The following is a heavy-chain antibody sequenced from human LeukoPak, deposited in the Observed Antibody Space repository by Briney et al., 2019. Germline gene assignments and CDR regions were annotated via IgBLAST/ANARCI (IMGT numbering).Heavy chain of an antibody. CDR1: GFAFSNYG. CDR3: AKGRWGLTINNFDI. CDR2: ISDRGDST. D-gene: IGHD3-9*01. V-gene: IGHV3-23*01. Sequence: GGSLRLSCAASGFAFSNYGMNWVRQAPGKGLEWVSVISDRGDSTHYADSVKGRFTISRDSSKNTLYLQMNSLRGEDTAVYYCAKGRWGLTINNFDIWGQGTMVTVSS. J-gene: IGHJ3*02.